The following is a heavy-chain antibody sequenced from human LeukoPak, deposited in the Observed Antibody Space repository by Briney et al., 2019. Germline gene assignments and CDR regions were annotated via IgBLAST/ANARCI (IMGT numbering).Heavy chain of an antibody. CDR1: AASFNTGDYY. V-gene: IGHV4-31*03. J-gene: IGHJ4*02. Sequence: SKTLSLTCIVSAASFNTGDYYWNWIRQHPGKGVEWIGYIYNSGSTYCNPSLKSRVTISVDASKNHFSLRLTSVTAADSAVYYCARGAPPDCWGQGTLVTVSS. CDR2: IYNSGST. CDR3: ARGAPPDC.